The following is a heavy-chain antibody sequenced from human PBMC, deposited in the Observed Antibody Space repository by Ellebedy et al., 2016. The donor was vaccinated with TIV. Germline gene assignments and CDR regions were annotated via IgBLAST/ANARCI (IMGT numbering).Heavy chain of an antibody. V-gene: IGHV3-7*01. Sequence: GGSLRLSCGTSGFSFRSYWMSWVRQAPGKGLEWVANINQGGSERHYVDSVKGRFTISRDNGKNSLDLQMNSLRVEDSALYYCAREGAYGDYAQVSFPFDPWGQGTLVIVSS. CDR2: INQGGSER. D-gene: IGHD4-17*01. CDR3: AREGAYGDYAQVSFPFDP. J-gene: IGHJ5*02. CDR1: GFSFRSYW.